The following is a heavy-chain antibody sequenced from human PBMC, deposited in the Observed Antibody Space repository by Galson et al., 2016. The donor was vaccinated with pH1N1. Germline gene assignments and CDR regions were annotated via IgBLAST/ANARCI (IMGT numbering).Heavy chain of an antibody. CDR3: ARSCEQEWLPLGF. CDR2: VSEDGTKK. J-gene: IGHJ4*02. V-gene: IGHV3-30*04. Sequence: SLRLSCAGSGFSFSVYAMHWVRQAPGKGLEWVAIVSEDGTKKYYADSVKGRFTISRDNSKNTLYLQMNSLRVEDTVIYYCARSCEQEWLPLGFWGQGTLVTVSS. CDR1: GFSFSVYA. D-gene: IGHD3-3*01.